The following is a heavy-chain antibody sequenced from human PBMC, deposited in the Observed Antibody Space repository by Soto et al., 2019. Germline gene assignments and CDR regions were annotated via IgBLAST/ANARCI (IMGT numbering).Heavy chain of an antibody. CDR2: INSANGTT. D-gene: IGHD3-9*01. J-gene: IGHJ4*02. CDR3: ARGSSDWLPYFDY. CDR1: GYTFTSHA. V-gene: IGHV1-3*01. Sequence: QLVQSGAEVKQPGASVKVSCKASGYTFTSHAMHWVRKAPGQRLEWMGWINSANGTTKYSQKFQGRATITRDTSASPAYMELISLRSDATAVYFCARGSSDWLPYFDYWGQGSLVTVSS.